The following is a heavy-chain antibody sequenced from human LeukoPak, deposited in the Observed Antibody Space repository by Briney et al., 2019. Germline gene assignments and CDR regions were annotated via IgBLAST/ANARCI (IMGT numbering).Heavy chain of an antibody. CDR1: GFTFSSYG. CDR3: AKLDYYDTSVYYYDYFDY. CDR2: ISYDGTDK. J-gene: IGHJ4*02. D-gene: IGHD3-22*01. V-gene: IGHV3-30*18. Sequence: AGGSLRLSCAASGFTFSSYGMHWVRQAPGKGLEWVALISYDGTDKYYADSVKGRFAISRDNSKNTLYLQMNSLRAEDTAVYYCAKLDYYDTSVYYYDYFDYWGQGTLVTVSS.